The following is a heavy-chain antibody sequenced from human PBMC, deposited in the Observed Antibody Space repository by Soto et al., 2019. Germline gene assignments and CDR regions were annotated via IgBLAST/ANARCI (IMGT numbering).Heavy chain of an antibody. CDR3: VRVVAIPGYPNH. V-gene: IGHV1-69*12. D-gene: IGHD5-12*01. J-gene: IGHJ5*02. CDR1: GGTFSSYA. CDR2: IVPIVDTS. Sequence: QVQLVQSGAEVRQPASSVKVSCKTSGGTFSSYAISWVRQAPGQGLEWMGGIVPIVDTSTYAQKFQGRVTLXAXXSTSTAYQELSTLRSDDTAIYYCVRVVAIPGYPNHWGQGTLVTVSS.